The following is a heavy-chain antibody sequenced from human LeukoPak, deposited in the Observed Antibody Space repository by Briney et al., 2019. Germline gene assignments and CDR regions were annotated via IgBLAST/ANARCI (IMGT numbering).Heavy chain of an antibody. CDR1: GFTFSSHW. CDR2: GNSDGSST. D-gene: IGHD4-17*01. J-gene: IGHJ1*01. V-gene: IGHV3-74*01. Sequence: GGSLRLSCAASGFTFSSHWMHWVRHVPGKGLVWVSRGNSDGSSTSYADSVKGRFTISRDDAKNSVYLQMNSLRAEETAVYYCVRDFNTVTTAYLQHWGQGTLVTVSS. CDR3: VRDFNTVTTAYLQH.